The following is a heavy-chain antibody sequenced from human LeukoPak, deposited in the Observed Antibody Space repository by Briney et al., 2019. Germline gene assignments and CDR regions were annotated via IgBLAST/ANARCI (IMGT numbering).Heavy chain of an antibody. V-gene: IGHV3-30*18. Sequence: PGGSLRLSCAASGFTFDDYAMHWVRQAPGKGLEWVAVISYDGSNKYYADSVKGQFTISRDNSKNTLYLQMNGLRAEDTAVYYCAKDYDILTGYYKIDYWGQGTLVTVSS. J-gene: IGHJ4*02. CDR1: GFTFDDYA. CDR2: ISYDGSNK. CDR3: AKDYDILTGYYKIDY. D-gene: IGHD3-9*01.